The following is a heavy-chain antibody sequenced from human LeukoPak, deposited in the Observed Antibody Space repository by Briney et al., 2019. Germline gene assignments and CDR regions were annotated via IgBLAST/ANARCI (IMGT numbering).Heavy chain of an antibody. CDR3: ARIGLYYSSRYYFDF. CDR2: INQDGSEK. CDR1: GFIFSTNW. Sequence: GGSLRLSCAASGFIFSTNWMSWFRKAPGKGLEWVANINQDGSEKYYVDSVKGRLTISRDNAKNSLYLQMNSLRAEDTAVYYCARIGLYYSSRYYFDFWGQGTLVTVSS. V-gene: IGHV3-7*01. J-gene: IGHJ4*02. D-gene: IGHD2-8*01.